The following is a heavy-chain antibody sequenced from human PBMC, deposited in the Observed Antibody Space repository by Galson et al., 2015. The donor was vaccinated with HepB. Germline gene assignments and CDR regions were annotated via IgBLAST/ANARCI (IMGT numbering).Heavy chain of an antibody. V-gene: IGHV3-21*01. CDR1: GFAFSDYT. D-gene: IGHD2-8*01. Sequence: SLRLSCAASGFAFSDYTMNWVRQAPGKGLEWVSSIISSGSYIYYADSVRGRFTSSRDNAKKSMYLQMNSLRAEDTAVYYCTRDEGYCSNGVCSYYGMDVWGQGTTVTVSS. CDR2: IISSGSYI. CDR3: TRDEGYCSNGVCSYYGMDV. J-gene: IGHJ6*02.